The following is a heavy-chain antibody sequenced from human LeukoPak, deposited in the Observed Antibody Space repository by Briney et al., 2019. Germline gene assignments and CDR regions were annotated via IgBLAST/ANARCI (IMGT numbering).Heavy chain of an antibody. CDR3: ARVMITFGGVIVPT. CDR2: ISAYNGNT. J-gene: IGHJ5*02. Sequence: GASVKVSCKASGYTFTSYGISWVRQAPGQGLEWMGWISAYNGNTNYAQKLQGRVTMTTDTSTSTAYMELRSLRSDDTAVYYCARVMITFGGVIVPTWGQGTLVTASS. V-gene: IGHV1-18*01. D-gene: IGHD3-16*02. CDR1: GYTFTSYG.